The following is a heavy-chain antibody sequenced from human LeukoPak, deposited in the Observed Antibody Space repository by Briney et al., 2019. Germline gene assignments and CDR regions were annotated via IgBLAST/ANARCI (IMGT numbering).Heavy chain of an antibody. CDR2: IYSGGST. D-gene: IGHD3-10*01. CDR3: ARGPTLWFGELAYAFDI. CDR1: GFTVSSNY. Sequence: TGGSLRLSCAASGFTVSSNYMSWVRQAPGKGLEGVSVIYSGGSTYYADSVKGRFTISRDNSKNTLYLQMNSLRAEDTAVYYCARGPTLWFGELAYAFDIWGQGTMVIVSS. J-gene: IGHJ3*02. V-gene: IGHV3-53*01.